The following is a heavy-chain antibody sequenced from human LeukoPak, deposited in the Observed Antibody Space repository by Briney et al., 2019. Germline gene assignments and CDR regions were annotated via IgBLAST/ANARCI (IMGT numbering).Heavy chain of an antibody. CDR1: GYTFTSYY. CDR3: AREQRWLRDY. J-gene: IGHJ4*02. D-gene: IGHD5-12*01. Sequence: ASVTVSCKASGYTFTSYYMHWVRQAPGQGLEWMGIINPSGGSTSYAQKLQGRVTMTTDTSTSTAYMELRSLRSDDTAVYYCAREQRWLRDYWGQGTLVTVSS. CDR2: INPSGGST. V-gene: IGHV1-46*01.